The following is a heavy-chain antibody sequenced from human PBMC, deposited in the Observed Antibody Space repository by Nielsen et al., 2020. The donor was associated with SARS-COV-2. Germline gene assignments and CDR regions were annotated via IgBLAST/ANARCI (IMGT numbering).Heavy chain of an antibody. J-gene: IGHJ6*02. CDR1: GFTFSSYW. D-gene: IGHD2-21*02. CDR2: INSDGSST. V-gene: IGHV3-74*01. Sequence: GESLKISCAASGFTFSSYWMHWVRQAPGKGLVWVSRINSDGSSTSYADSVKGRFTISRDNAKNTLYLQMNSLRAEDTAVYYCARGGGDCDALGGMDVGGQGTTVTVSS. CDR3: ARGGGDCDALGGMDV.